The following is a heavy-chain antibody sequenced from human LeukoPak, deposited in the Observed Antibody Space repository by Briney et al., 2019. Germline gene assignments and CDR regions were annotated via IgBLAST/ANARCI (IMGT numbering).Heavy chain of an antibody. CDR3: AKDGGSTVTTGVDS. Sequence: QAGGSLRLSCAASGFTFSSYGMHWVRQVPGKGLEWVAVIWYDGSNKYYADSVKGRFTISRDNSKNTLYLQMNSLRAEDTAVYYCAKDGGSTVTTGVDSWGQGTLVTVSS. J-gene: IGHJ5*01. CDR2: IWYDGSNK. D-gene: IGHD4-17*01. V-gene: IGHV3-33*03. CDR1: GFTFSSYG.